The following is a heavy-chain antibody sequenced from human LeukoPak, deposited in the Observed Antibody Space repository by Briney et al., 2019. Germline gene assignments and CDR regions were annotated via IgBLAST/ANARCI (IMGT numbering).Heavy chain of an antibody. Sequence: SETHSLTCAVSGGSISSSSYSWIWIRQPPGKGLGWIGYIYPRGSTYYNPSLKSRVILSLDKSANQFSLNVSSVTAADTAVYYCARFSPRAMGNYLDFWGQGTLVSVSS. CDR2: IYPRGST. CDR1: GGSISSSSYS. V-gene: IGHV4-30-2*01. CDR3: ARFSPRAMGNYLDF. J-gene: IGHJ4*02. D-gene: IGHD7-27*01.